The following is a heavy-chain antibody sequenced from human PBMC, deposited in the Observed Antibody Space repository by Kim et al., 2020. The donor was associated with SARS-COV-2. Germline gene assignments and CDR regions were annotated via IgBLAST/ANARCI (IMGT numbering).Heavy chain of an antibody. Sequence: GGSLRLSCAASGFTFSSYSMNWVRQAPGKGLEWVSYISSSSTIIYYADSAKGRFTISRDNAKNSLYLQMNSLRAEDTAVYYCAREVNYGVPYWGQGTLVTVSS. V-gene: IGHV3-48*04. CDR3: AREVNYGVPY. J-gene: IGHJ4*02. CDR1: GFTFSSYS. CDR2: ISSSSTII. D-gene: IGHD4-17*01.